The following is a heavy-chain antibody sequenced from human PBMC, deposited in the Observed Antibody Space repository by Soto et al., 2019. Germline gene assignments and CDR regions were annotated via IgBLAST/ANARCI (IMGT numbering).Heavy chain of an antibody. D-gene: IGHD6-13*01. J-gene: IGHJ5*02. V-gene: IGHV4-31*03. Sequence: TLSLTYTVSGGSISSGAYYWGWIRQHPGKGLEWIGYISHRGTAYYTPSLKSRVSLSVDPSKSQFSLNVTSLTAADTAVYYCARVSATGTRWFDPWGPGTLVTVSS. CDR2: ISHRGTA. CDR1: GGSISSGAYY. CDR3: ARVSATGTRWFDP.